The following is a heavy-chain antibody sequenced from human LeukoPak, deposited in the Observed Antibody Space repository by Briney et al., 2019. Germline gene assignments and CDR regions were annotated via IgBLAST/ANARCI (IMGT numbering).Heavy chain of an antibody. V-gene: IGHV3-9*01. J-gene: IGHJ4*02. CDR2: ISWNSGSI. Sequence: GGSLRLSCAASGFTLDDYAMHWVRQAPGKGLEWGSGISWNSGSIGYADSVKGRFTISRDNAKNSLYLQMNSLRAEDTALYYCAKDRYSSGYYYLDYWGQGTLVTVSS. CDR3: AKDRYSSGYYYLDY. CDR1: GFTLDDYA. D-gene: IGHD3-22*01.